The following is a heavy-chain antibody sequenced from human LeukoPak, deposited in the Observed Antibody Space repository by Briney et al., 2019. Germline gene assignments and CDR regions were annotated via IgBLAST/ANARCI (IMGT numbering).Heavy chain of an antibody. Sequence: SETLSLTCTGSGGSVSSADYYWNWIRQLPGKGLEWIGYMHYSGRRNYNPSLKSRVTISVDTSKNRFSLKLSSVTAADTAVYYCARGGVGATYVGFDYWGQGTLVTVSS. CDR1: GGSVSSADYY. CDR2: MHYSGRR. D-gene: IGHD1-26*01. J-gene: IGHJ4*02. CDR3: ARGGVGATYVGFDY. V-gene: IGHV4-61*08.